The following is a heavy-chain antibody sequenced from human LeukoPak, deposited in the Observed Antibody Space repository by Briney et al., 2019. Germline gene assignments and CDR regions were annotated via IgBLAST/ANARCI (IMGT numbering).Heavy chain of an antibody. Sequence: TSSETLSLTCTVSGGSISSSSYYWGWIRQPPGKGLEWIGSIYYSGSTYYNPSLKSRVTISVDTSKNQFSLKLSSVTAADTALYYCAIDYSGSYSKRAFDIWGQGTMVTVSS. CDR3: AIDYSGSYSKRAFDI. CDR1: GGSISSSSYY. D-gene: IGHD1-26*01. V-gene: IGHV4-39*02. CDR2: IYYSGST. J-gene: IGHJ3*02.